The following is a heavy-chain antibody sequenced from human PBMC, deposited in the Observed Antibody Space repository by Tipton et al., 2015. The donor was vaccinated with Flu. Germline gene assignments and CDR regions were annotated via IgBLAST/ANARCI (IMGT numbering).Heavy chain of an antibody. V-gene: IGHV1-45*02. CDR1: GYTFTYRY. CDR3: ARWVGAQGAFDI. CDR2: ITPFNGNT. D-gene: IGHD1-26*01. Sequence: QVQLVQSGAEVKKTGSSVKVSCKASGYTFTYRYLHWVRQAPGQALEWMGWITPFNGNTNYAQKFQDRVTNTRDRSMSTAYMELSSLRSEDKAMYYCARWVGAQGAFDICGQGTMVTVSS. J-gene: IGHJ3*02.